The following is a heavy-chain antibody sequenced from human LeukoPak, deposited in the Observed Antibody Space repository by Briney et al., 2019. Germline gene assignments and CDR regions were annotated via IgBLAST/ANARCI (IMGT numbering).Heavy chain of an antibody. Sequence: PGGSLRLSCAASGFTFSSYSMNWVRQAPEKGLEWVSHISSSSTTIYYADSVKGRFTISRDNAKNSLYLQMNSLRDEDTAVYYCVREAVNDYGDYVLWFDPWGQGTLVTVSS. CDR2: ISSSSTTI. D-gene: IGHD4-17*01. CDR3: VREAVNDYGDYVLWFDP. CDR1: GFTFSSYS. V-gene: IGHV3-48*02. J-gene: IGHJ5*02.